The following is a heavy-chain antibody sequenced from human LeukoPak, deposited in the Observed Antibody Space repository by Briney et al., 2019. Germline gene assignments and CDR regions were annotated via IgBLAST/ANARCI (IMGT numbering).Heavy chain of an antibody. CDR3: ARDHSSGWYSDYFDY. Sequence: GGSLRLSCEASGFTFNNYAMHWVRQSPDKGLEWLSVIWSDGGTTYYADSVKGRFTISRDNSKNTLYLQMNSLRAEDTAVYYCARDHSSGWYSDYFDYWGQGTLVTVSS. J-gene: IGHJ4*02. V-gene: IGHV3-33*01. CDR1: GFTFNNYA. D-gene: IGHD6-19*01. CDR2: IWSDGGTT.